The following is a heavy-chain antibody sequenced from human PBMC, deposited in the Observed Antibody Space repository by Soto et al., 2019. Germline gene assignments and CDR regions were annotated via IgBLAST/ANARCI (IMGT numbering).Heavy chain of an antibody. CDR2: IYYGGST. CDR3: ARGTNYFDY. Sequence: SETLSLTCTVSGGSIGSYHWSWIRQPPEKGLEWIGYIYYGGSTDYNPSLKSRVTLSVDTSNNQFSLKLSSVTAADTAVYYCARGTNYFDYWGQGTLVTVSS. V-gene: IGHV4-59*01. J-gene: IGHJ4*02. CDR1: GGSIGSYH.